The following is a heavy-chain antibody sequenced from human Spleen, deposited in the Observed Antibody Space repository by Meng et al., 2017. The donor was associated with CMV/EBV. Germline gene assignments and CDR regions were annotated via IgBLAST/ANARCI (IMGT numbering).Heavy chain of an antibody. J-gene: IGHJ5*01. Sequence: FTFSTYAMHWVGQTPGKGLEWVSAITGTGSSRYYADSVEGRFTISRDNSKNTLYLEMNSLRVEDTAVYYCAKGGRAVSAAIGGWFDSWGQGTLVTVSS. V-gene: IGHV3-23*01. CDR2: ITGTGSSR. CDR3: AKGGRAVSAAIGGWFDS. CDR1: FTFSTYA. D-gene: IGHD2-2*02.